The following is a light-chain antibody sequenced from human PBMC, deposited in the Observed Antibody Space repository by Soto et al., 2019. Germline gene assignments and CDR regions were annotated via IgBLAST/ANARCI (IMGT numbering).Light chain of an antibody. CDR2: QVT. V-gene: IGLV2-8*01. Sequence: QSALTQPPSASGSPGQSVTISCAGTINDVGGYNYVSWYQQHPGKVPQLMIYQVTKRPSGVPDRFSASKSDTTAPLTISGLQAEDEGDYYCMSYAGGNRFVFGTGTKVTV. CDR3: MSYAGGNRFV. J-gene: IGLJ1*01. CDR1: INDVGGYNY.